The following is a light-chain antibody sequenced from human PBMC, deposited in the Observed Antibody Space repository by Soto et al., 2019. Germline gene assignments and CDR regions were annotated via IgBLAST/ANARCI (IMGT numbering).Light chain of an antibody. CDR2: DVN. CDR3: SSFTASTTQV. V-gene: IGLV2-14*03. CDR1: SSDVGRYNY. Sequence: QSALTQPASVSGSPGQSITISCTGTSSDVGRYNYVSWYQQHPGEAPKLMIYDVNTRPSGVSNRFSGSKSGNTASLTISGLQAEDEADYYCSSFTASTTQVFGPGTKLTVL. J-gene: IGLJ1*01.